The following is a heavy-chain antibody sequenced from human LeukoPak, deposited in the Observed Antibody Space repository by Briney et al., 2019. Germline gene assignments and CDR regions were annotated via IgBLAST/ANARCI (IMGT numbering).Heavy chain of an antibody. CDR3: AKDDLSSGGHNWFDP. CDR2: IRYDGSNK. Sequence: GGSLRLSCEASRLSFSAYPVHWVRQAPGKGLEWVAFIRYDGSNKYYADSVKGRFTISRDNSKNTLYLQMNSLRAEDTAVYYCAKDDLSSGGHNWFDPWGQGTLVTVSS. J-gene: IGHJ5*02. CDR1: RLSFSAYP. D-gene: IGHD6-25*01. V-gene: IGHV3-30*02.